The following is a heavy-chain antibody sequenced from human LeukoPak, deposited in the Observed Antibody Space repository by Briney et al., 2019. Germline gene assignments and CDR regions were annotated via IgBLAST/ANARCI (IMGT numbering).Heavy chain of an antibody. D-gene: IGHD3-22*01. V-gene: IGHV4-59*08. CDR1: GGSISSYY. CDR2: IYYSGST. CDR3: ARLSHYDSSGYYYSDDAFDI. J-gene: IGHJ3*02. Sequence: SETLSLTCTVSGGSISSYYWSWIRQPPGKGLEWIGYIYYSGSTNYNPSLKSRVTISVDTSKNQFSLKLSSVTAADTAVYYCARLSHYDSSGYYYSDDAFDIWGQGTMVTVSS.